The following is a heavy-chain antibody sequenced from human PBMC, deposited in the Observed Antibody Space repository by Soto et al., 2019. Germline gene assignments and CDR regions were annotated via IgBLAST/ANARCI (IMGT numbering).Heavy chain of an antibody. CDR3: ATVSLYSSGYSTPHDY. D-gene: IGHD3-22*01. V-gene: IGHV1-24*01. CDR2: FDPEDGET. J-gene: IGHJ4*02. CDR1: GYTLTELS. Sequence: SVKVSCGVSGYTLTELSMHWVRQAPGKGLEWMGGFDPEDGETIYAQKFQGRVTMTEDTSTDTAYMELSSLRSEDTAVYYCATVSLYSSGYSTPHDYWGQGTLVTVSS.